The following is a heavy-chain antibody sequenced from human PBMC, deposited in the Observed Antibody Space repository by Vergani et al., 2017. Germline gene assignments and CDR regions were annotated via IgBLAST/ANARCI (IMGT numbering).Heavy chain of an antibody. Sequence: EVQLLESGGGLVQPGGSLRLSCAASGFTFSSYAMSWVRQAPGKGLEWVSVIYSGGSTYYADSVKGRFTISRDNSKNTLYLQMNSLRAEDTAVYYCARVPHGIAAAGFQSYWGQGTLVTVSS. CDR3: ARVPHGIAAAGFQSY. CDR2: IYSGGST. CDR1: GFTFSSYA. J-gene: IGHJ4*02. D-gene: IGHD6-13*01. V-gene: IGHV3-66*02.